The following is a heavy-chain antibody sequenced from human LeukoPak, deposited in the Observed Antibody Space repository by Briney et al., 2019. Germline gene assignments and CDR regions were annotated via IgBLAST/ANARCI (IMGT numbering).Heavy chain of an antibody. CDR1: GFTFSSYA. CDR3: AKDLGSSGYYDYLHDAFDI. Sequence: GGSLRLSCAASGFTFSSYAMSWVRQAPGKGLEWVSTISVSGGSTYYADSVKGRFTVSRDNSKNTLYLQMNSLRAEDTAVYYCAKDLGSSGYYDYLHDAFDIWGQGTMVTVSS. D-gene: IGHD3-22*01. J-gene: IGHJ3*02. V-gene: IGHV3-23*01. CDR2: ISVSGGST.